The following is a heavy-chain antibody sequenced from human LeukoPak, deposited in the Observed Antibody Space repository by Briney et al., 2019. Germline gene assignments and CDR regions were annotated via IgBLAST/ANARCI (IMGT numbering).Heavy chain of an antibody. CDR2: ISTYNGNT. CDR1: GYTFVTYG. V-gene: IGHV1-18*01. CDR3: ARASFDH. Sequence: ASVKVSCMASGYTFVTYGINWVRQAPGQGPEWIGWISTYNGNTKYALKFQDRVTLTRDTSTTTAYMELKSLTSDDRAVYYCARASFDHWGQGTLVIVSS. J-gene: IGHJ4*02.